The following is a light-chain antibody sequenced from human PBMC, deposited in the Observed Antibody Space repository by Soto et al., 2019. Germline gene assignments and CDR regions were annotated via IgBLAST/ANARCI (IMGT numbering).Light chain of an antibody. V-gene: IGKV3-20*01. CDR3: QHYVTSPIT. J-gene: IGKJ5*01. Sequence: EVLLTQSPGTLSLSPGQRATLSCRASQSVSSSYLAWYQQRPGQAPRLLIYGASSRAKGIPDRFSGSGSGTDFTLTISRLEPEDFAVYYCQHYVTSPITFGQGTRLEIK. CDR1: QSVSSSY. CDR2: GAS.